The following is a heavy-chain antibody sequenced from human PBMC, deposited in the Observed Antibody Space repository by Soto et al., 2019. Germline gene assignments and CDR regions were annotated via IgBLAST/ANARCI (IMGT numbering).Heavy chain of an antibody. CDR2: ISVNAIHT. J-gene: IGHJ4*02. CDR1: GFTFSNYA. V-gene: IGHV3-23*01. CDR3: ASHAYSSGSPDY. D-gene: IGHD5-12*01. Sequence: EVQRLESAGALVQPGGSLRLSCAAYGFTFSNYAMSWVRQAPGKRLEWVSFISVNAIHTYYADSVKGRFSISRDNSENTLFLQMSSLRADDSAIYYCASHAYSSGSPDYWGQGTLVTVSS.